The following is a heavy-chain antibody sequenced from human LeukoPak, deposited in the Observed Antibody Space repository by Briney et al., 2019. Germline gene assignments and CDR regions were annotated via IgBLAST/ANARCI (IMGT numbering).Heavy chain of an antibody. CDR2: ISYDGSNK. D-gene: IGHD3-10*01. Sequence: GGSLRLSCAASGFTFSSYAMHWVRQAPGKGLEWVAVISYDGSNKYYADSVKGRFTISRDNSKNAPYLQMNSLRAEDTAVYYCARALPMVRGVILLDYWGQGTLVTVSS. CDR3: ARALPMVRGVILLDY. J-gene: IGHJ4*02. CDR1: GFTFSSYA. V-gene: IGHV3-30*04.